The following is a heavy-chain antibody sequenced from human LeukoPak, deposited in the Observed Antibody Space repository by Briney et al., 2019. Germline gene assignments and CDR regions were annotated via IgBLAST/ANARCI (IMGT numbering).Heavy chain of an antibody. CDR1: GGSISSSSYY. J-gene: IGHJ4*02. CDR3: AKQSATSSVNDY. Sequence: PSETLSLTCTASGGSISSSSYYWGWIRQPPGKGLEWIGSIFYSGSAYYNPSLKSRVTISIDTSKNQFSLKLNSVTAADTAVYYCAKQSATSSVNDYWGQGTLVTVSS. V-gene: IGHV4-39*01. D-gene: IGHD4-17*01. CDR2: IFYSGSA.